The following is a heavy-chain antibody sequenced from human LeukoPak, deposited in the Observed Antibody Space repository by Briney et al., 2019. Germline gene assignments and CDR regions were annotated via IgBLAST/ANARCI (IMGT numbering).Heavy chain of an antibody. J-gene: IGHJ6*03. CDR1: GYSISSGYY. CDR3: ARHAEGYSGYDRGRYYYYYMDV. D-gene: IGHD5-12*01. Sequence: KPPETLSLTCAVSGYSISSGYYWGWIRQPPGKGLEWIGSIYHSGSTYYNPSLKSRVTISVDTSKNQFSLKLSSVTAADTAVYYCARHAEGYSGYDRGRYYYYYMDVWGKGTTVTVSS. CDR2: IYHSGST. V-gene: IGHV4-38-2*01.